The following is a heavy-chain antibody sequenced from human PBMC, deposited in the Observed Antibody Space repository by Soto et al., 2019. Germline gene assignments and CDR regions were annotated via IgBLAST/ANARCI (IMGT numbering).Heavy chain of an antibody. D-gene: IGHD1-26*01. V-gene: IGHV4-59*08. J-gene: IGHJ1*01. Sequence: PSETLSLTCTVSGGSISSYYWSWIRQRPGKGLEWIGYIYYSGSTNYNPSLKSRVTISVDTSKNQFSLKLSSVTAADTAVYYCARGMGAYSGSYHGYFQHWGQGTLVTVSS. CDR1: GGSISSYY. CDR3: ARGMGAYSGSYHGYFQH. CDR2: IYYSGST.